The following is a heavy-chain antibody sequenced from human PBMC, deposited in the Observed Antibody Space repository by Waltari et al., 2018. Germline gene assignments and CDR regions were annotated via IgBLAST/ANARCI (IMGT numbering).Heavy chain of an antibody. J-gene: IGHJ4*02. V-gene: IGHV3-23*03. CDR3: AKEESGYYTYDY. CDR1: GFTFSSYA. D-gene: IGHD3-3*01. Sequence: EVQLLESGGGLVQPGGSLSLSCAASGFTFSSYAMSWVRQAPGKGLEWVSVIYSGGSTYYADSVKGRFTISRDNSKNTLYLQMNSLRAEDTAVYYCAKEESGYYTYDYWGQGTLVTVSS. CDR2: IYSGGST.